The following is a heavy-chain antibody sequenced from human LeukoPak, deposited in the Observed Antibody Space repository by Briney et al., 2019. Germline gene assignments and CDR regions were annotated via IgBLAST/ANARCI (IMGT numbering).Heavy chain of an antibody. V-gene: IGHV3-74*01. CDR3: ARGGSDTAMAHDY. J-gene: IGHJ4*02. D-gene: IGHD5-18*01. CDR2: INRDGSRT. CDR1: GFTFSNHW. Sequence: GGSLRLSCAASGFTFSNHWMHWVRQAPGKGLMWVSRINRDGSRTDYADSVKGRFTISRDDAKNTLYLQVNSLRAENTAVYFCARGGSDTAMAHDYRGQGTLVTASS.